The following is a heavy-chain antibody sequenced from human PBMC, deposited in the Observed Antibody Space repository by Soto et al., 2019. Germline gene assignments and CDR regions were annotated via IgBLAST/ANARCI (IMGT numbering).Heavy chain of an antibody. CDR2: MNPNSGNT. J-gene: IGHJ5*02. V-gene: IGHV1-8*01. CDR1: GYTCTSYD. CDR3: AREWVGTPDT. Sequence: ASLKVSCKASGYTCTSYDINWVLQATGQGLEWMGWMNPNSGNTGYAQKFQGRVTMTRNTSISTAYMELSSLRSEDTAVYYCAREWVGTPDTWGQGTLVTMSS. D-gene: IGHD1-26*01.